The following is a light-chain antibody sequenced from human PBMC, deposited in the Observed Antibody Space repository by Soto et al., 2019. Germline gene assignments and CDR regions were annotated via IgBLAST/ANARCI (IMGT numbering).Light chain of an antibody. J-gene: IGLJ1*01. CDR2: RND. CDR3: AVWDDSLNGRV. V-gene: IGLV1-47*01. CDR1: RSDIGSNY. Sequence: QSVLTQPPSASGTPGQRVTISCSGSRSDIGSNYVYWYQHLPGMAPKLLIYRNDQRPSGVPDRFSGSRSGTSASLAIIGLRSEDEADYYCAVWDDSLNGRVFGTGTKVTVL.